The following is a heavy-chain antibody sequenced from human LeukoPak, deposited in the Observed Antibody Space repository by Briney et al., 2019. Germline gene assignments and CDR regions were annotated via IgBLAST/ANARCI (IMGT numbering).Heavy chain of an antibody. CDR2: IGSGDRT. J-gene: IGHJ4*02. CDR3: AKDHLPGIVVADRDY. CDR1: GFTVSSNY. Sequence: GGSLRLSCAASGFTVSSNYMNWVRQAPGKGLEWVSVIGSGDRTYYADSVKGRFTISRDNSKNTLYLQINSLRAEDTAVYYCAKDHLPGIVVADRDYWGQGTLVTVSS. V-gene: IGHV3-66*01. D-gene: IGHD6-19*01.